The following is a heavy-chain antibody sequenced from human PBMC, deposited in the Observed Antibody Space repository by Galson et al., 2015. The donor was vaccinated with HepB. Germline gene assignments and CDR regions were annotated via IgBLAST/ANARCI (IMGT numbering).Heavy chain of an antibody. CDR1: GFSFSNYV. D-gene: IGHD1-1*01. CDR2: VTTSGAAT. V-gene: IGHV3-23*01. J-gene: IGHJ4*02. CDR3: AKYSVLQLWPRGAYFDY. Sequence: SLRLSCAASGFSFSNYVMNWVHQAPGKGLEWVASVTTSGAATYYADSVKGRFTISRDNSKNTLYLQMSSLRAEDTAVYYCAKYSVLQLWPRGAYFDYWGQGALVTVSS.